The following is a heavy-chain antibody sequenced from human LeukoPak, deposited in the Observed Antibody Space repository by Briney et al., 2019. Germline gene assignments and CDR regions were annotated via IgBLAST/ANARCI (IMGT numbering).Heavy chain of an antibody. V-gene: IGHV3-33*01. CDR3: ARSSLLYSSGWSGYYFDY. Sequence: PGGSLRLSCAASGFTFSSYGMHWVRQAPGKGLEWVAVIWYDGSNKYYADSVKGRFTISRDNSKNTLYLQMNSLRAEDTAVCYCARSSLLYSSGWSGYYFDYWGQGTLVTVSS. J-gene: IGHJ4*02. CDR2: IWYDGSNK. CDR1: GFTFSSYG. D-gene: IGHD6-19*01.